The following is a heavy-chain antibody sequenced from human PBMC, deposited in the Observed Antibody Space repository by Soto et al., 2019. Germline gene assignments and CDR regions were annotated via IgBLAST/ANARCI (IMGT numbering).Heavy chain of an antibody. Sequence: VGSLRLSCAASGFIFSSYAMSCVRQAPGKGLEWVSAISGSGGSTYYADSVKGRFTISRDNAKNSLYLQMNSLRAEDTAVYYCARDDYYDSSGYLAPLDYWGQGTLVTVTS. CDR1: GFIFSSYA. CDR2: ISGSGGST. V-gene: IGHV3-23*01. CDR3: ARDDYYDSSGYLAPLDY. D-gene: IGHD3-22*01. J-gene: IGHJ4*02.